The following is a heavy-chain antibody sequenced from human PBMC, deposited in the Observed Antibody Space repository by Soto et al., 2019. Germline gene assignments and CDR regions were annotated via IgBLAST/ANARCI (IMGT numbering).Heavy chain of an antibody. D-gene: IGHD2-15*01. CDR2: FDPEDGET. CDR3: ATGLGYCSGGSCYSNFDY. J-gene: IGHJ4*02. V-gene: IGHV1-24*01. Sequence: QVQLVQSGAEVKQPGASVKVSCKVSGYTLTELSMHWVRQAPGKGLEWMGGFDPEDGETIYAQKFQGRVTMTEDTSTDTAYMELSSLRSEDTAVYYCATGLGYCSGGSCYSNFDYWGQGTLVTVSS. CDR1: GYTLTELS.